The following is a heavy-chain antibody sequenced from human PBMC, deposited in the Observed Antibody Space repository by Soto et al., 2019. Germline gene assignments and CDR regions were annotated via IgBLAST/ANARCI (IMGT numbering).Heavy chain of an antibody. CDR3: ATGGLGYYHSYVMAV. CDR2: FDPEDGET. D-gene: IGHD1-26*01. CDR1: GYTLTELS. J-gene: IGHJ6*01. Sequence: GASVKVSCKVSGYTLTELSMHWVRQAPGKGLEWMGGFDPEDGETIYAQKFQGRVTMTEDTSTDTAYMELSSLRSEDTAVYYCATGGLGYYHSYVMAVRAQGTTDPVSA. V-gene: IGHV1-24*01.